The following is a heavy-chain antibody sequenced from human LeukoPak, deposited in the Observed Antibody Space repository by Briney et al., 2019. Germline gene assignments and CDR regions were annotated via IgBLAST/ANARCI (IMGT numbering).Heavy chain of an antibody. J-gene: IGHJ4*02. CDR2: IYSTGST. Sequence: SETLSLTCTVSGGSISSYYWSWIRQPAGKGLEWIGRIYSTGSTNYNPSLKSRVTMSVDTSKNQFSLRLRSVTAADTAVYYRARQIASAGTAGFDFWGQGALVTVSS. V-gene: IGHV4-4*07. D-gene: IGHD6-13*01. CDR3: ARQIASAGTAGFDF. CDR1: GGSISSYY.